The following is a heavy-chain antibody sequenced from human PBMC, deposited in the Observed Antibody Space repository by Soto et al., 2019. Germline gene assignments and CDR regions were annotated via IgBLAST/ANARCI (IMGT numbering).Heavy chain of an antibody. J-gene: IGHJ6*02. V-gene: IGHV4-31*03. CDR3: ARDGRLGGMDV. Sequence: QVQLQESGPGLVKPSQTLSLTCTVSGGSISSGGYYWSWIRQHPGKGLEWIGYIYYSGSTYYNPSLKSRVTISVDTSKNQFSLNLSSVTAADASVYYYARDGRLGGMDVWGQGTTVTVSS. CDR1: GGSISSGGYY. D-gene: IGHD7-27*01. CDR2: IYYSGST.